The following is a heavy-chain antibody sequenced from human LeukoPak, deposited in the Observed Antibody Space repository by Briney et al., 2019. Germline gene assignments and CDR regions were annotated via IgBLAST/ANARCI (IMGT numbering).Heavy chain of an antibody. Sequence: RGSLRLSCSASGFTFSSYAMHWVRQAPGKGLEYVSAISSNGGSTYYADSVKGRFTISRDNSKNTLYLQMSSLRAEDTAVYYCVLSWSSTSPDSDHYYGMDVWGKGATVTVSS. V-gene: IGHV3-64D*06. J-gene: IGHJ6*04. CDR3: VLSWSSTSPDSDHYYGMDV. CDR1: GFTFSSYA. D-gene: IGHD2-2*01. CDR2: ISSNGGST.